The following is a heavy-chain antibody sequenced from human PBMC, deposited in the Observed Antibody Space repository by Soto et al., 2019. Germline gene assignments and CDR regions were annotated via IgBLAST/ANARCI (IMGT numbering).Heavy chain of an antibody. CDR1: GFTLSTYS. Sequence: GGSLRLSCEVSGFTLSTYSMNWVCQAPGKGLEWVSFITSSGTTIYYADSVKGRFTASRDNAKNSLFLQMNSLRDEDTAVYYCARVAIASGGVIAVTYALDVWGQGTTVTVSS. V-gene: IGHV3-48*02. CDR2: ITSSGTTI. CDR3: ARVAIASGGVIAVTYALDV. J-gene: IGHJ6*02. D-gene: IGHD3-16*02.